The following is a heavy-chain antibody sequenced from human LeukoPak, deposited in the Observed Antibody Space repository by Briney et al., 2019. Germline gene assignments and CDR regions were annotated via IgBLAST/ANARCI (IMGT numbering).Heavy chain of an antibody. CDR1: GFTFSDYY. CDR2: ISSSGSTI. CDR3: ARVNAAYGVYYFDY. D-gene: IGHD3-10*01. J-gene: IGHJ4*02. Sequence: GGSLRLSCAASGFTFSDYYMSWVRQAPGPGLEWGSYISSSGSTIYYADSVKGRFTISRDNAKNSLYLQMNGLRAEDTAVYYCARVNAAYGVYYFDYWGQGTLVAVSS. V-gene: IGHV3-11*01.